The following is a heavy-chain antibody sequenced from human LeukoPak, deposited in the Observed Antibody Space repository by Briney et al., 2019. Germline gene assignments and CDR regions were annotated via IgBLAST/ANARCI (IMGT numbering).Heavy chain of an antibody. CDR2: IWYDGSNR. Sequence: PGGSLRLSCAASRFTFSSYGMHWVRQAPGKGLEWVAVIWYDGSNRYYADSVKGRFTISRDNSKNTLYLQMNSLRAEDTAVYYCARDLGKAAAGRRPQMTPDYWGQGTLVTVSS. CDR3: ARDLGKAAAGRRPQMTPDY. V-gene: IGHV3-33*01. CDR1: RFTFSSYG. D-gene: IGHD6-13*01. J-gene: IGHJ4*02.